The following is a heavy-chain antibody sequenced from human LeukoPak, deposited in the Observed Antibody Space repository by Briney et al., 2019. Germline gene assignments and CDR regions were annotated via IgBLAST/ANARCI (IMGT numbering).Heavy chain of an antibody. D-gene: IGHD6-19*01. CDR1: AFTFSSYS. CDR2: ISSSGSYI. J-gene: IGHJ3*02. V-gene: IGHV3-21*01. Sequence: TPGGSLRLSCAASAFTFSSYSMNWVRQAPGKGLEWVSSISSSGSYIYYADSVKGRFTISRDNAKNSLYLQMNSLRAEDTAVYYCARGRVAGSSGAFDIWGQGTMVTVSS. CDR3: ARGRVAGSSGAFDI.